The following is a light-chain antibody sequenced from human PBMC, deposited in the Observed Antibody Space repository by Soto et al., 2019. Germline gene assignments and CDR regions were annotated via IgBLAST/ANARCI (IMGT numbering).Light chain of an antibody. V-gene: IGKV3-20*01. Sequence: EIVLTQSPGTLSLSPGERATLSCRASQSVSSSFLAWYQQTPGQAPRLLIYGASSRATGIPDRFSGSGSGKDFTITISRLETEDFAVYYYQQYGSSPLTFGGGTKVEIK. J-gene: IGKJ4*01. CDR2: GAS. CDR3: QQYGSSPLT. CDR1: QSVSSSF.